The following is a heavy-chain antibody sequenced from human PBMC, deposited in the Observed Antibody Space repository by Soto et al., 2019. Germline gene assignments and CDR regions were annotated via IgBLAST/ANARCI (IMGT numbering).Heavy chain of an antibody. CDR2: IIPILGIA. Sequence: ASVKVSCKASGGTFSSYTISWVRQAPGQGLEWMGRIIPILGIANYAQKFQGRVTITADKSTSTAYMELSSLRSEDTAVYYCARPGPSIYGYNWFAPWGQETLVTVSS. CDR1: GGTFSSYT. CDR3: ARPGPSIYGYNWFAP. D-gene: IGHD4-17*01. V-gene: IGHV1-69*02. J-gene: IGHJ5*02.